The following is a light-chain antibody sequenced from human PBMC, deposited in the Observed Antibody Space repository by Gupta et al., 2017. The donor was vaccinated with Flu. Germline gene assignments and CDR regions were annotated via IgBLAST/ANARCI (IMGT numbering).Light chain of an antibody. J-gene: IGKJ1*01. V-gene: IGKV3-20*01. CDR1: QSVSSSY. CDR3: QQDGSSPRT. CDR2: GAS. Sequence: GTLSLSPGERATLSCRASQSVSSSYLAWYQQKPGQAPRLLIYGASSRATGIPNRFSGSGSGTDFTLTISRLEPEDFAVYYCQQDGSSPRTFGQGTKVEIK.